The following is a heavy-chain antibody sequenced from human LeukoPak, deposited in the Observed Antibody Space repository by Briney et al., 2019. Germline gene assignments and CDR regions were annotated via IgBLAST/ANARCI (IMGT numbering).Heavy chain of an antibody. CDR1: GGSISDYY. CDR3: AAYYYDSSGLPD. V-gene: IGHV4-59*04. Sequence: SETLSLTCTVSGGSISDYYWNWIRQPPGKGLEWIGYIYYSGSTYYNPSLKSRVTISVDTSKNQFSLKLSSVTAADTAVYYCAAYYYDSSGLPDWGQGTLVTVSS. D-gene: IGHD3-22*01. J-gene: IGHJ4*02. CDR2: IYYSGST.